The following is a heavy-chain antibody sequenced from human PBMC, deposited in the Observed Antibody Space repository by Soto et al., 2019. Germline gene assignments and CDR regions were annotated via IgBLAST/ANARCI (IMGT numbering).Heavy chain of an antibody. V-gene: IGHV1-69*01. CDR1: GGTFSSYA. CDR3: AREGSGYHTPDYGMDV. D-gene: IGHD3-3*01. J-gene: IGHJ6*02. Sequence: QVQLVQSGAEVKKPGSSVKVSCKASGGTFSSYAISWVRQAPGQGLEWMGGIIPIFGTANYAQKVQGRVTITADESTSTAYMELSSLRSEDTAVYYCAREGSGYHTPDYGMDVWGQGTTVTVSS. CDR2: IIPIFGTA.